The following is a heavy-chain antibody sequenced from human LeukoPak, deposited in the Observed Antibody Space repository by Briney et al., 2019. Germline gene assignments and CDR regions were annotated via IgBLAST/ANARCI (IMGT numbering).Heavy chain of an antibody. V-gene: IGHV3-7*03. CDR3: ARDYYDTSGYYQTNDY. D-gene: IGHD3-22*01. J-gene: IGHJ4*02. CDR1: GFTFSSYW. Sequence: GGSLRLSCAASGFTFSSYWMSWVRQAPGKGLEWVANIKQDGSEEYYVDSVKGRFTISRDNTKNSLYLQMNSLRAEDTAVYYCARDYYDTSGYYQTNDYWGQGALVSVST. CDR2: IKQDGSEE.